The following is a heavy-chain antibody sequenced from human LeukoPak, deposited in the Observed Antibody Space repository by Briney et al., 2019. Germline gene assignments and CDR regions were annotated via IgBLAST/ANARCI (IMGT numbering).Heavy chain of an antibody. Sequence: GGSLRLSCEVSGFTFSSCWMHWVRQAPGKGLVWVSRINSDGSSTSYADSVKGRFTISRDNAKNTLYLQMNSLRAEDTAVYYCASPGLRYFDWLLNWGQGTLVTVSS. D-gene: IGHD3-9*01. J-gene: IGHJ4*02. CDR1: GFTFSSCW. CDR3: ASPGLRYFDWLLN. V-gene: IGHV3-74*01. CDR2: INSDGSST.